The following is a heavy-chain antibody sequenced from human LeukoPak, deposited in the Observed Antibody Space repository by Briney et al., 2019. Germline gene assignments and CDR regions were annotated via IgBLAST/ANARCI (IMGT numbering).Heavy chain of an antibody. CDR2: INPSGGST. V-gene: IGHV1-46*01. J-gene: IGHJ6*02. CDR3: AREGFPPKISDFWSGLGHNYYYGMDV. CDR1: GYTFTSYY. D-gene: IGHD3-3*01. Sequence: ASVKVSCKASGYTFTSYYMHWVRQAPGQGLEWMGIINPSGGSTSHTQKFQGRVTMTRDTSTSTVYMELSSLRSEDTAVYYCAREGFPPKISDFWSGLGHNYYYGMDVWGQGTTVTVSS.